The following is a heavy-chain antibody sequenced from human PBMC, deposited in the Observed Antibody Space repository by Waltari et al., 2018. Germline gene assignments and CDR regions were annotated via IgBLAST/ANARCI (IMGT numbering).Heavy chain of an antibody. V-gene: IGHV4-38-2*01. CDR2: IYHSGGT. CDR1: GYSISSGYY. CDR3: ARGGGYYDYVWGSYRPNAGRVAFDI. Sequence: QVQLQESGPGLVKPSETLSLTCAVSGYSISSGYYWGWIRQPPGKGLEWIGSIYHSGGTYYNPSLKSRVTISVDTSKNQFSLKLSSVTAADTAVYYCARGGGYYDYVWGSYRPNAGRVAFDIWGQGTMVTVSS. D-gene: IGHD3-16*02. J-gene: IGHJ3*02.